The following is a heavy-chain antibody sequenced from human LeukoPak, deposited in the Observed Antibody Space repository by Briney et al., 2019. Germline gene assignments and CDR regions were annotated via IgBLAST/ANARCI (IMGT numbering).Heavy chain of an antibody. CDR2: INPSGGSA. D-gene: IGHD3-22*01. CDR1: GYTFTSYY. Sequence: ASVKVSCKASGYTFTSYYMHWVRQAPGQGLEWMGIINPSGGSASYAQKFQGRVTMTRVTSTSTVYMEVSSLRSEDTAVYYCARDVASSGYYWDWGQGTLVTVSS. CDR3: ARDVASSGYYWD. J-gene: IGHJ4*02. V-gene: IGHV1-46*01.